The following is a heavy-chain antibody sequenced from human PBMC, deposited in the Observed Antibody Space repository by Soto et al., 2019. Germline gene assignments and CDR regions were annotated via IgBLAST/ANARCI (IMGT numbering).Heavy chain of an antibody. CDR3: ARTRSAMIDVDLADCYYYGKDV. D-gene: IGHD3-22*01. CDR1: GYTFTAYY. Sequence: GASVKVSCKASGYTFTAYYMRWVRQAPGQGLEWMGWIIPNSGGTNYAQKFQGRVTMTTDTSISTAYMELSRLRSDDTTVYYCARTRSAMIDVDLADCYYYGKDVWGQGATVTVSS. J-gene: IGHJ6*02. V-gene: IGHV1-2*02. CDR2: IIPNSGGT.